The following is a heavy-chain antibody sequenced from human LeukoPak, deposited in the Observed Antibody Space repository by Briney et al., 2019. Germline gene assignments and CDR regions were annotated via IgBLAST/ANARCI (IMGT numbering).Heavy chain of an antibody. J-gene: IGHJ6*03. D-gene: IGHD6-13*01. Sequence: GGSLRLSCAASGFTFSSYSMNWVRQAPGKGLEWVSSISSSSSYIYYADSVKGRFTISRDNAKNTLYLQMNSLRVEDAAVYYCARSTLSSSWPTYMDVWGKGTTVTVSS. CDR1: GFTFSSYS. CDR3: ARSTLSSSWPTYMDV. V-gene: IGHV3-21*04. CDR2: ISSSSSYI.